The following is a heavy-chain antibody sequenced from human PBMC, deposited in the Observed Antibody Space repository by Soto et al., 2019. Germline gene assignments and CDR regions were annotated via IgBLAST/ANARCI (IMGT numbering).Heavy chain of an antibody. J-gene: IGHJ6*02. CDR2: ISGSGGST. V-gene: IGHV3-23*01. CDR3: ATHSYYYGSGSYQYYCYYYGMDV. CDR1: GFTFSSYA. Sequence: EVQLLESGGGLVQPGGSLRLSCAASGFTFSSYAMSWVRQAPGKGLEWVSAISGSGGSTYYADSVKGRFTISRDNSKNRLYLQMKSLRAEDTAVYYCATHSYYYGSGSYQYYCYYYGMDVWGQGTTVTVSS. D-gene: IGHD3-10*01.